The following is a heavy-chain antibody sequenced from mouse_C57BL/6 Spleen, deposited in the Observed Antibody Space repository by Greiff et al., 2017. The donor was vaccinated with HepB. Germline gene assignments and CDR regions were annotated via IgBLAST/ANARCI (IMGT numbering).Heavy chain of an antibody. J-gene: IGHJ4*01. CDR2: IYPGSGST. V-gene: IGHV1-55*01. CDR1: GYTFTSYW. Sequence: QVHVKQPGAELVKPGASVKMSCKASGYTFTSYWITWVKQRPGQGLEWIGDIYPGSGSTNYNEKFKSKATLTVDTSSSTAYMQLSSLTSEDSAVYYCAVYYGNYGGAMDYWGQGTSVTVSS. D-gene: IGHD2-1*01. CDR3: AVYYGNYGGAMDY.